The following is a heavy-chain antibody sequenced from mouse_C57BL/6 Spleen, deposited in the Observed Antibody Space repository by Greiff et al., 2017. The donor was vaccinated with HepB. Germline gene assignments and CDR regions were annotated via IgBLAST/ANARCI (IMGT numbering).Heavy chain of an antibody. CDR3: TREYEGRDY. Sequence: EVQLQQSGAELVRPGASVKLSCTASGFNIKDYYMHWVKQRPEQGLEWIGRIDPEDGDTEYAPKFQGKATLTADTSSNPAYLQLSSLTSEDTAVYYCTREYEGRDYWGQGTSVTVSS. CDR1: GFNIKDYY. J-gene: IGHJ4*01. D-gene: IGHD2-14*01. V-gene: IGHV14-1*01. CDR2: IDPEDGDT.